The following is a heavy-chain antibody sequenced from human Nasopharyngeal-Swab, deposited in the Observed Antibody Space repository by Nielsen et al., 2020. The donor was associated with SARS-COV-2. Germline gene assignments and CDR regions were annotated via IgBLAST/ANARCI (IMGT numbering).Heavy chain of an antibody. CDR3: AREASSWLPFDY. V-gene: IGHV3-21*01. CDR2: TSTSGSYI. Sequence: GESLKISCAASGFIFSSYSMNWVRQAPGKGLEWVSSTSTSGSYIYYADSVKGRFTISRDNAKNSLYLQMNSLRAEDTAVYYCAREASSWLPFDYWGQGTLVTVSS. D-gene: IGHD6-13*01. CDR1: GFIFSSYS. J-gene: IGHJ4*02.